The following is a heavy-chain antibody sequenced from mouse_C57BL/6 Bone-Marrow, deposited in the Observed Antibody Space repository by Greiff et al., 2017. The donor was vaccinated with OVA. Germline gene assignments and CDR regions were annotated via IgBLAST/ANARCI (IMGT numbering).Heavy chain of an antibody. CDR1: GYTFTDYE. Sequence: VQLQQSGAELVRPGASVTLSCKASGYTFTDYEMHWAKQTPVHGLEWIGAIDPETGGTAYNQKFKGKAILTADKSSSTAYMELRSLTSEDSAVYYCTRRYDYDGTFDYWGQGTTLTVSS. J-gene: IGHJ2*01. V-gene: IGHV1-15*01. CDR3: TRRYDYDGTFDY. CDR2: IDPETGGT. D-gene: IGHD2-4*01.